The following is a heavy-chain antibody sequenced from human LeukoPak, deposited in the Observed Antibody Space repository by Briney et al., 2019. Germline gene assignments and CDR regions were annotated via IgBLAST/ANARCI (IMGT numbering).Heavy chain of an antibody. V-gene: IGHV4-59*08. CDR2: FHNSGTS. J-gene: IGHJ3*02. CDR1: DDSISDYY. CDR3: ARRLVWGDSHLDAFDI. D-gene: IGHD3-3*01. Sequence: SETLSLTCTVSDDSISDYYRGWIRQPPGKGLEWIGYFHNSGTSTYNPSLKSRVAISADTSKNQFSLKLSSVTAADTAVYYCARRLVWGDSHLDAFDIWGQGTMVTVSS.